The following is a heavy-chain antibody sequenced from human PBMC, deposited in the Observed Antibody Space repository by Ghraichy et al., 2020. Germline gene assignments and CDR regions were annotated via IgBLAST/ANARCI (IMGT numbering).Heavy chain of an antibody. CDR3: ARVTDDHSNHVVWY. CDR1: GYSISSGYY. V-gene: IGHV4-38-2*01. D-gene: IGHD4-11*01. J-gene: IGHJ4*02. Sequence: SETLSLTCGVSGYSISSGYYWGWIRQPPGKGLEWIGSMYHGGSTYYNPSLKSRVTISVDTPKNQFSLKLSSVTAADTAVYYCARVTDDHSNHVVWYWDQGTLVTVSS. CDR2: MYHGGST.